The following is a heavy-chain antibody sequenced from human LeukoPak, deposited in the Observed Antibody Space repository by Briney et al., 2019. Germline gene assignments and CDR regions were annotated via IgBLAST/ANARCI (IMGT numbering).Heavy chain of an antibody. V-gene: IGHV3-30-3*01. CDR2: ISYDGSNK. CDR3: ARDEGIVVVPAALDY. D-gene: IGHD2-2*01. Sequence: PGRSLRLSCAASGFTFSSYAMHWVRQAPGKGLEWVAVISYDGSNKYYADSVKGRFTISRDTSKNTLYLQMDSLRAEDTAVYYCARDEGIVVVPAALDYWGQGTLVTVSS. CDR1: GFTFSSYA. J-gene: IGHJ4*02.